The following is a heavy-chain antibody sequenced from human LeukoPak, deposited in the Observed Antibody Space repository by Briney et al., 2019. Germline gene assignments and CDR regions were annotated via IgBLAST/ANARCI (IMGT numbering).Heavy chain of an antibody. CDR2: ISASGGAT. CDR1: GFTFSTYS. Sequence: GGSLRLSCAASGFTFSTYSVNCVRQAPGKGLEWVSGISASGGATYYADSVKGRFTISRDNSKNTLYLQMNSLRAEDTAVYYCAKKVVPGYFFDYWGQGTLVTVSS. J-gene: IGHJ4*02. CDR3: AKKVVPGYFFDY. V-gene: IGHV3-23*01. D-gene: IGHD2-21*02.